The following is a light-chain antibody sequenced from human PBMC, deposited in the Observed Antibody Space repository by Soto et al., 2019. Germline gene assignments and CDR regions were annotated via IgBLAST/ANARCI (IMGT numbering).Light chain of an antibody. J-gene: IGKJ1*01. V-gene: IGKV3-15*01. Sequence: EIVMTQSPATLSVSPGERATFSCRASQSVSSNLAWYQQKPGQAPRLLIYGASIRATGIPARFSGSGSGTEVTRTLSTLQSEDFVRYYCQHYTNWPPWTFGQGTKVDIK. CDR3: QHYTNWPPWT. CDR1: QSVSSN. CDR2: GAS.